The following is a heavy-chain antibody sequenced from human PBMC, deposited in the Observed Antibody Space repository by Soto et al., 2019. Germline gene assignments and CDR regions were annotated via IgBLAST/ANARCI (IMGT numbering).Heavy chain of an antibody. CDR1: GFTFSSYG. CDR3: ARGLQYRYGMDV. CDR2: ISYDGSNK. J-gene: IGHJ6*02. V-gene: IGHV3-30*03. Sequence: GGSLRLSCAASGFTFSSYGMHWVRQAPGKGLEWVAVISYDGSNKYYADSVKGRFTISRDNSKNTVYLQMNSLRAEDTAVYYCARGLQYRYGMDVWGQGTTVTVSS. D-gene: IGHD4-4*01.